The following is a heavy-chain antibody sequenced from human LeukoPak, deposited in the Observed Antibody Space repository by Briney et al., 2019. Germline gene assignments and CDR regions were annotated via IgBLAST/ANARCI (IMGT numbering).Heavy chain of an antibody. CDR2: ISSSGAST. CDR3: ARDYYESSGYPPEPYDN. Sequence: GGSLRLSCAASGFIFRKYVMSWVRQAPGKGLEWVSAISSSGASTYYADSVKGRFTISRDNSKNTLYLQMNSLRTEDTAVYYCARDYYESSGYPPEPYDNWGQGTLSPSPQ. V-gene: IGHV3-23*01. CDR1: GFIFRKYV. J-gene: IGHJ4*02. D-gene: IGHD3-22*01.